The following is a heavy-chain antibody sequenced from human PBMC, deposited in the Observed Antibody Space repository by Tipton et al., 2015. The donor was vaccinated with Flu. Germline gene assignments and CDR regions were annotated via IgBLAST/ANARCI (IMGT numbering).Heavy chain of an antibody. D-gene: IGHD3-16*01. Sequence: GSLRLSCAASGFTLSTYEMNWVRQAPGKGLEWVSYISSSGSTKYFADSVKGRFTISRDNAKNSLYLQMHSLRAEDTAVYYCARVWGYSYYFDFWGQGTLVTVSS. V-gene: IGHV3-48*03. CDR1: GFTLSTYE. J-gene: IGHJ4*02. CDR3: ARVWGYSYYFDF. CDR2: ISSSGSTK.